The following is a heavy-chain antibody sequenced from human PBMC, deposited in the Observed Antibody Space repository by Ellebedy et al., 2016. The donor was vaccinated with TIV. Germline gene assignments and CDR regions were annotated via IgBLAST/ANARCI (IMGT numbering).Heavy chain of an antibody. CDR1: GFTSRSCV. V-gene: IGHV3-23*01. D-gene: IGHD6-19*01. Sequence: GESLKIPCAASGFTSRSCVMSWVRQLPGKGAEWVSGIGSSGVNSYYADSVKGRFTMSRDNSKNTLYLQMDGLRVDDTAVYYCAKGTYSSGWYFDSWGQGTQVTVSA. CDR3: AKGTYSSGWYFDS. CDR2: IGSSGVNS. J-gene: IGHJ4*02.